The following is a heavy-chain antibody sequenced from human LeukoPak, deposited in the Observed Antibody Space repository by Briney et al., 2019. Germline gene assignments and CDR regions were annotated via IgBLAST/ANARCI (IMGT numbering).Heavy chain of an antibody. D-gene: IGHD4-11*01. J-gene: IGHJ4*02. CDR3: ARDLTRGWVTTVSGSH. CDR1: GYTFTSYG. V-gene: IGHV1-18*01. CDR2: ISAYNGNT. Sequence: VASVKVSCKASGYTFTSYGISWVRQAPGQGLEWMGWISAYNGNTNYAQKLQGRVTMTTDTSTSTAYMELRSLRSDDTAVYYCARDLTRGWVTTVSGSHWGQGTLVTVSS.